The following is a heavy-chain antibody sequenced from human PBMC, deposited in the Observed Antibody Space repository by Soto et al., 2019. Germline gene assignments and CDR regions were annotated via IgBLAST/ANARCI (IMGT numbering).Heavy chain of an antibody. J-gene: IGHJ4*02. CDR1: GYTFIIYG. D-gene: IGHD3-10*01. Sequence: ASVKVSCKASGYTFIIYGINWVRQAPGQGLEWMGWISASNGNAKYAQNLQGRVTMTTDTSTSTAYMELRSLRSDDTAVYYCARDLDVSGIYITDYWGQGTLVTFSS. CDR2: ISASNGNA. CDR3: ARDLDVSGIYITDY. V-gene: IGHV1-18*01.